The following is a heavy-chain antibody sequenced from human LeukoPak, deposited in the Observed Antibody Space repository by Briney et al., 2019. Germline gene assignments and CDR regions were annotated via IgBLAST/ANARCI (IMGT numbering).Heavy chain of an antibody. V-gene: IGHV4-39*02. CDR2: ISSSGNT. J-gene: IGHJ4*02. CDR1: GGSTSSGNYY. Sequence: SETLSLTCTVSGGSTSSGNYYWGWIRQPPGKGLEWIGGISSSGNTYYNPSLKSRITIFIDTSKNHFSLKLSSVSAADTAVYYCARLGAGPTYYDFWRGYSSFYFDYWGQGTLVTVSS. D-gene: IGHD3-3*01. CDR3: ARLGAGPTYYDFWRGYSSFYFDY.